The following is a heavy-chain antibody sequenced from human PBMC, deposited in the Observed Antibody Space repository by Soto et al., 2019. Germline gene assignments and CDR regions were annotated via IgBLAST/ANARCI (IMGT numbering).Heavy chain of an antibody. D-gene: IGHD1-26*01. CDR2: ISSLSSPR. CDR3: AREDILGARSFDY. V-gene: IGHV3-48*02. J-gene: IGHJ4*02. CDR1: GFTFSGYS. Sequence: GGSLRLSCAASGFTFSGYSMNWVRQAPGKGLEWISYISSLSSPRYYAESVEGRFIISRGNAKNSLYLQMNSLRDEDTAVYFCAREDILGARSFDYWGQGALVTVSS.